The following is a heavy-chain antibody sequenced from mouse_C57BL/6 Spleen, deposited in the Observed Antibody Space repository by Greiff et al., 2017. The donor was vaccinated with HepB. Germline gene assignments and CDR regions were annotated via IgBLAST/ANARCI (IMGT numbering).Heavy chain of an antibody. J-gene: IGHJ3*01. CDR3: THYYGSSSFAY. CDR1: GFNIKDDY. V-gene: IGHV14-4*01. CDR2: IDPENGDT. D-gene: IGHD1-1*01. Sequence: EVKLMESGAELVRPGASVKLSCTASGFNIKDDYMHWVKQRPEQGLEWIGWIDPENGDTEYASKFQGKATITADTSSNTAYLQLSSLTSEDTAVYYCTHYYGSSSFAYWGQGTLVTVSA.